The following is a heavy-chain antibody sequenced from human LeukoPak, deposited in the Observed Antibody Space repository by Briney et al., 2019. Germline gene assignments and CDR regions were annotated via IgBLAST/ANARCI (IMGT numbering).Heavy chain of an antibody. J-gene: IGHJ4*02. D-gene: IGHD6-19*01. CDR2: ISYDGSNK. CDR3: ARDRVGVAGTRIGFDY. V-gene: IGHV3-30*03. Sequence: GGSLRLSCAASGFTFSSYWMHWVRQAPGKGLEWVAVISYDGSNKYYADSVKGRFTISRDNSKNTLYLQMNSLRAEDTAVYYCARDRVGVAGTRIGFDYWGQGTLVTVSS. CDR1: GFTFSSYW.